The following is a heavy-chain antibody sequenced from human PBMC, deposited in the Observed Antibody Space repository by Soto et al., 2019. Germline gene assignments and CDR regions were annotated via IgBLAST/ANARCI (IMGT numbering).Heavy chain of an antibody. CDR1: GGSISSGGYY. Sequence: PSETLSLTCTVSGGSISSGGYYWSWIRQHPGKGLEWIGYIYYSGSTYYNPSLKSRVTISVDTSKNQFSLKLSSVTAADTAVYYCARDDVTMVRGVIRWGQGTLVTVSS. J-gene: IGHJ4*02. D-gene: IGHD3-10*01. CDR3: ARDDVTMVRGVIR. CDR2: IYYSGST. V-gene: IGHV4-31*03.